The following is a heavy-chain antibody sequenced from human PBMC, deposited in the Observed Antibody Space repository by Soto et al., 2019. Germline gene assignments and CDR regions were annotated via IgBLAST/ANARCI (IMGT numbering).Heavy chain of an antibody. CDR2: INPNSGGT. CDR1: GYTFTGYY. Sequence: GASVKVSCKASGYTFTGYYMHWVRQAPGQGLEWMGWINPNSGGTNYAQKFQGRVTMTRDTSISTAYMELSRLRSDDTAVYYCARVGYDFWSGYSRPKYNWFDPWGQGTLVTVSS. V-gene: IGHV1-2*02. CDR3: ARVGYDFWSGYSRPKYNWFDP. D-gene: IGHD3-3*01. J-gene: IGHJ5*02.